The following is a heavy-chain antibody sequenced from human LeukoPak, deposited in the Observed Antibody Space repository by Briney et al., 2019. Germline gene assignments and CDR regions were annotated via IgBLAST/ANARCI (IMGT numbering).Heavy chain of an antibody. Sequence: QTGGSLRLSCAASGFSLSNHWVTWVRQAPGKGPEWVAHINVDGSEKDFLDSVRGRFTISRDNSKNSVYLQMNTLRVEDTAVCHCARGHYGLDVWGQGTTVTVSS. CDR1: GFSLSNHW. J-gene: IGHJ6*02. V-gene: IGHV3-7*01. CDR3: ARGHYGLDV. CDR2: INVDGSEK.